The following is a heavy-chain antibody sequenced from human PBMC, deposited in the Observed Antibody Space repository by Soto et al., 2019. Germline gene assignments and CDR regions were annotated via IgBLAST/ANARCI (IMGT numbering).Heavy chain of an antibody. CDR2: ISGSGGST. CDR1: GFTFSSYA. Sequence: GGSLRFSCAASGFTFSSYAMSWVRQAPGKGLEWVSAISGSGGSTYYADSVKGRFTISRDNSKNTLYLQMNSLRAEDTAVYYCAKDQTTVVTPQGNYWGQGTLVTVSS. D-gene: IGHD4-17*01. V-gene: IGHV3-23*01. CDR3: AKDQTTVVTPQGNY. J-gene: IGHJ4*02.